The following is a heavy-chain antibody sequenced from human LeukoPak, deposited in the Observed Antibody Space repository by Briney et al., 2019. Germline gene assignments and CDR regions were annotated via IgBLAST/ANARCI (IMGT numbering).Heavy chain of an antibody. Sequence: ASVKVSCKASGYTFSRYGISWVRQAPGQGLEWMGGITPYSSNTNYAQKFQDRVTMTTDTSTSTAYMELRSLRSDDTALYYCARDRPVVITTGVAFDIWGQGTMVTVSS. CDR3: ARDRPVVITTGVAFDI. J-gene: IGHJ3*02. CDR1: GYTFSRYG. CDR2: ITPYSSNT. V-gene: IGHV1-18*01. D-gene: IGHD3-22*01.